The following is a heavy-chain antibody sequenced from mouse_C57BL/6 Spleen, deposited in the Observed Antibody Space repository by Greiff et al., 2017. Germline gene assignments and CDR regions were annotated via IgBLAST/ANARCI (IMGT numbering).Heavy chain of an antibody. V-gene: IGHV14-2*01. CDR3: ARCLNPYFDY. D-gene: IGHD6-1*01. Sequence: VQLQQSGAELVKPGASVKLSCTASGFNIKDYYMHWVKQRTEQGLEWIGRIGPEDGETKYAPKVQGKATITADTSSNTAYLQLSSLTAEDTAVSYCARCLNPYFDYWGQGTTLTVSS. CDR1: GFNIKDYY. J-gene: IGHJ2*01. CDR2: IGPEDGET.